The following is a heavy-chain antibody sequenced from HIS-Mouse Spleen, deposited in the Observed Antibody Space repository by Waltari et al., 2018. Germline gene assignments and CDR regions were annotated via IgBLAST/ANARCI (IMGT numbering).Heavy chain of an antibody. J-gene: IGHJ6*02. CDR1: GYTFTSYD. CDR3: ARERAIAAAGDVYYYYYGMDV. CDR2: MNPNSGNT. V-gene: IGHV1-8*01. Sequence: QVQLVQSGAEVKKPGASVKVSCKASGYTFTSYDINWVRQATGPGLEWMGWMNPNSGNTGYAQKFQGRVTMTRNTSISTAYMELSSLRSEDTAVYYCARERAIAAAGDVYYYYYGMDVWGQGTTVTVSS. D-gene: IGHD6-13*01.